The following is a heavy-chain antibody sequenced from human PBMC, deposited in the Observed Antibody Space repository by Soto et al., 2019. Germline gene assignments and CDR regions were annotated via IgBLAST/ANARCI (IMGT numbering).Heavy chain of an antibody. Sequence: SETLSLTCAVYGGSFSGYYWTWIHQPPGKGLEWIGEITHSGSTNYNPSLKSRVTISVDTSKNQFSLNLNSVTAADTAVYYCARSSVRGWSYWGQGTLVTVS. D-gene: IGHD3-10*02. CDR1: GGSFSGYY. V-gene: IGHV4-34*01. CDR2: ITHSGST. CDR3: ARSSVRGWSY. J-gene: IGHJ4*02.